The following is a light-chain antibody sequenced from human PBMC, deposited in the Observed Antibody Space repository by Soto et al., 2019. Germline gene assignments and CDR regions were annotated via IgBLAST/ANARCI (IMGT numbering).Light chain of an antibody. V-gene: IGKV1-6*01. CDR3: LQDYAFPWT. J-gene: IGKJ1*01. CDR2: SSS. CDR1: QHIRND. Sequence: AIRMTQSPSSLSASVGDRVTITCRASQHIRNDLGWYQQKPGRAPKLLIYSSSTLQSGVPSRFNGSGSGTDFTLSISSLQPEDFATYYCLQDYAFPWTFGQGTNAEVK.